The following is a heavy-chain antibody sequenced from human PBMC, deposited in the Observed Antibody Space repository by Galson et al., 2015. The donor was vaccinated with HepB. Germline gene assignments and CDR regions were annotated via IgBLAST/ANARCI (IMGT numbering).Heavy chain of an antibody. CDR1: GFTFSSYW. Sequence: SLRLSCAASGFTFSSYWMSWVRQAPGKGLEWVANIKQDESEKYYVDSVKGRFTISRDNAKNSLYLQMNSLRAEDTAVYYCARGRLIAVAGGNWFDPWGQGTLVTVSS. CDR3: ARGRLIAVAGGNWFDP. D-gene: IGHD6-19*01. V-gene: IGHV3-7*03. CDR2: IKQDESEK. J-gene: IGHJ5*02.